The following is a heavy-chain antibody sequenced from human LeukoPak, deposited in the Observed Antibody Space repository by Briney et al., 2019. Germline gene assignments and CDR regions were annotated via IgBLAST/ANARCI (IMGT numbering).Heavy chain of an antibody. J-gene: IGHJ4*02. Sequence: GGSLRLSCAASGFTFSSHSMSWVRQAPGKGLEWVSYISSSGSTISYPDSVKGRFTISRDNAKNSLYLQMNNLRAEDTAVYYCARDRCTNGVCYTFAYWGQGTLVTVSS. CDR1: GFTFSSHS. CDR3: ARDRCTNGVCYTFAY. D-gene: IGHD2-8*01. CDR2: ISSSGSTI. V-gene: IGHV3-48*01.